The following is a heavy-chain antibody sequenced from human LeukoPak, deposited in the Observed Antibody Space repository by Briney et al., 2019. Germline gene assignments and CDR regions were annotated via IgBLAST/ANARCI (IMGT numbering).Heavy chain of an antibody. V-gene: IGHV1-69*02. CDR2: IIRILGVA. D-gene: IGHD5-24*01. J-gene: IGHJ4*02. Sequence: GSSVKVSCKASGGAFSSYTISWVRQAPGQGLEWMGRIIRILGVANYAQKFQGRVTITADKSTSTAYMELSSLRSEDTAVYYCARASTLATIPTLDYWGQGTLVTVSS. CDR1: GGAFSSYT. CDR3: ARASTLATIPTLDY.